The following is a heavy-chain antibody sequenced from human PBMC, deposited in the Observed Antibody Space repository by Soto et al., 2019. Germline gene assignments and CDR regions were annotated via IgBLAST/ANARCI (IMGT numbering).Heavy chain of an antibody. CDR3: AIEYRRSSSSDY. V-gene: IGHV1-18*04. D-gene: IGHD6-13*01. J-gene: IGHJ4*02. CDR1: GYTFTSYG. Sequence: QVQLVKSGSEVKKPGASVQVSCKASGYTFTSYGISWVRHAPGQGLEWMGWTSAYNGNTNYAQKLQGRVTMTTATSTSTAYMELRSLRSDDTAVYYCAIEYRRSSSSDYWGQGTLVTVSS. CDR2: TSAYNGNT.